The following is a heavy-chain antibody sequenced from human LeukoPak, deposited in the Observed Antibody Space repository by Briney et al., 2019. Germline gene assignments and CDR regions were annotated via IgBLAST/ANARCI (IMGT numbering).Heavy chain of an antibody. CDR2: ISSSSSYI. V-gene: IGHV3-21*01. CDR1: GFTFSSYS. CDR3: ARDRGGGDIVVVVAALDV. D-gene: IGHD2-15*01. J-gene: IGHJ6*04. Sequence: GGSLRLSCAASGFTFSSYSMNWVRQAPGKGLEWVSSISSSSSYIYYADSVKGRFTISRDNAKNSLYLQMNSLRAEDTAVYYCARDRGGGDIVVVVAALDVWGKGTTVTVSS.